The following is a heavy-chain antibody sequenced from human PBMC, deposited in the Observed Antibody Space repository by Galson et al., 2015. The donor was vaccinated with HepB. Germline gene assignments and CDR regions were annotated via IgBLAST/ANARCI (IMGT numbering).Heavy chain of an antibody. CDR1: GYTFTDYV. CDR2: MNTNTGKP. J-gene: IGHJ6*03. V-gene: IGHV7-4-1*02. D-gene: IGHD3-3*01. CDR3: ARSPLRFLDCLPYYYYYYMDV. Sequence: SVKVSCKASGYTFTDYVVNWVRQAPGQGLEWMGWMNTNTGKPPYAQGFAGRFVFSLDTSVTTAYLQISRLETDDTAVYYCARSPLRFLDCLPYYYYYYMDVWGEGTTVTVSS.